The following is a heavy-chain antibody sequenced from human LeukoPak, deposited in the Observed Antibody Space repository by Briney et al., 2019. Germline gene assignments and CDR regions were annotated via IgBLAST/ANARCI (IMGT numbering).Heavy chain of an antibody. CDR1: GYTFTSYD. CDR2: MNPNSGNT. CDR3: ARVRKYYDSSGFPY. V-gene: IGHV1-8*03. J-gene: IGHJ4*02. D-gene: IGHD3-22*01. Sequence: ASVKVSCMASGYTFTSYDINWVRQATGQGLEWMGWMNPNSGNTGYAQKFQGGVTITRNTSISTAYMELSSLRSEDTAVYYCARVRKYYDSSGFPYWGQGTLVTVSS.